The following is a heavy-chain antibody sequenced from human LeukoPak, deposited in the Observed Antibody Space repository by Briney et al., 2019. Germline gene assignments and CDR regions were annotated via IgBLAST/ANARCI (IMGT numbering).Heavy chain of an antibody. Sequence: GGSLRLSCAASGFTVSSNYMSWVRQAPGKGLEWVSVIYSGGSAYYADSVKGRFTISRDNSKNTLYLQMNSLRAEDTAVYYCARGGRGSAAVVAPRSFDMWGQGTMVTVSS. CDR3: ARGGRGSAAVVAPRSFDM. J-gene: IGHJ3*02. CDR1: GFTVSSNY. CDR2: IYSGGSA. V-gene: IGHV3-53*01. D-gene: IGHD3-22*01.